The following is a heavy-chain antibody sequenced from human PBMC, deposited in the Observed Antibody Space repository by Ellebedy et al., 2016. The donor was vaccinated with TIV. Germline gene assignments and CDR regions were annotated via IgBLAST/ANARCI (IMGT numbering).Heavy chain of an antibody. CDR1: GFTFFNYG. J-gene: IGHJ3*02. CDR2: ISYDGSDK. CDR3: AKVRRKEGILSAFHI. V-gene: IGHV3-30*18. Sequence: GESLKISCAASGFTFFNYGMLWVRQAPDTGLEWVAVISYDGSDKKYADSVKGRFTISRDNSKNTLSLQMNSLRVEDTAVYYCAKVRRKEGILSAFHIWGQGTMVTVSS.